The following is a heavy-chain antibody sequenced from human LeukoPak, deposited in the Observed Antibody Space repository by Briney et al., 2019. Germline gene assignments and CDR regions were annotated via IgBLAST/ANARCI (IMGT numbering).Heavy chain of an antibody. CDR3: AGPGAGDLDY. CDR2: INHSGST. D-gene: IGHD3-10*01. J-gene: IGHJ4*02. Sequence: PSETLSLTCAVYGGPFGVYYWSWVRQPPGKGLEWIGEINHSGSTNYNPSLKRRVTIPVDTSKNHFSLKLSSVTAADTAVYYCAGPGAGDLDYWGQGTLVTVSS. V-gene: IGHV4-34*01. CDR1: GGPFGVYY.